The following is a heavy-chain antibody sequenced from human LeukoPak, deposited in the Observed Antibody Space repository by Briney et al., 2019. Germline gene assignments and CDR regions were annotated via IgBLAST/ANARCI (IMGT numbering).Heavy chain of an antibody. V-gene: IGHV3-21*04. J-gene: IGHJ4*02. CDR1: GFTFSDYS. D-gene: IGHD3-10*01. Sequence: PGGSLRLSCAASGFTFSDYSINWVRQAPGKGLEWVSSINPTSTSIYYADAVKGRFTISRDNAKSSLCLQMNSLRAEDTAVYFCARGFGGELLGYYFDYWGQGTLVTVSS. CDR3: ARGFGGELLGYYFDY. CDR2: INPTSTSI.